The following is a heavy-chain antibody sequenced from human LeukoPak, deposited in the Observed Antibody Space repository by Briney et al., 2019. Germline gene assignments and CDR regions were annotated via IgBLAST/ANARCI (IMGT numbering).Heavy chain of an antibody. Sequence: GGSLRLSCAASGFTLSGSAMHWVRQASGKGLEWVGRIRSNANTYATAYAASVRGRFTISRDETKNTAYLQMNSLKTEDTAVYYCTRRSTDDSSGYYSTWGQGTLVTVSS. CDR3: TRRSTDDSSGYYST. D-gene: IGHD3-22*01. V-gene: IGHV3-73*01. CDR2: IRSNANTYAT. CDR1: GFTLSGSA. J-gene: IGHJ5*02.